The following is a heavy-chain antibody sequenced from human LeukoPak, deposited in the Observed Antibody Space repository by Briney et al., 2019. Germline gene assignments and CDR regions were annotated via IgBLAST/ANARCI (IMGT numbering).Heavy chain of an antibody. J-gene: IGHJ3*02. V-gene: IGHV3-53*01. Sequence: PGGSLRLSCAASGFIVSSNYMTWVRQAPGKGLEWISVLYSGGTTYYADSVKGRFTISRDNAKNSLYLQMNSLRAEDTAVYYCARETKRVGDAFDIWGQGTMVTVSS. CDR1: GFIVSSNY. CDR2: LYSGGTT. D-gene: IGHD3-10*01. CDR3: ARETKRVGDAFDI.